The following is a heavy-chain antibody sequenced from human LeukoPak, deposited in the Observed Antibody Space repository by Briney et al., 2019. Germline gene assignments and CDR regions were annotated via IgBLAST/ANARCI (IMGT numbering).Heavy chain of an antibody. Sequence: GESLMISCKGSGYSFTSYWINWVRQMPGKGLEWKGRIDPTDSYTTYSPSFQGHVTISADKSISTAYLQWSSLKASDTAMYYCARHAGEATTTYFDYWGQGTLVTVSS. J-gene: IGHJ4*02. V-gene: IGHV5-10-1*01. D-gene: IGHD5-24*01. CDR2: IDPTDSYT. CDR1: GYSFTSYW. CDR3: ARHAGEATTTYFDY.